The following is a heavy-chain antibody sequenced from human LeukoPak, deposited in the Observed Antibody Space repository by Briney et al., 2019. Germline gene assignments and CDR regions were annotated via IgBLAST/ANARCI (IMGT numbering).Heavy chain of an antibody. V-gene: IGHV4-59*01. Sequence: SETLSLTCTVSGGSISSYYWSWLRQPPGKGLEWLRYIFYRGSTSYNPSLNGRVPISIDTSKNQCYLKLTSVTAADTAVYNCARGTAPLAIPNYWGQGTLFTVSS. J-gene: IGHJ4*02. CDR3: ARGTAPLAIPNY. D-gene: IGHD2-21*02. CDR2: IFYRGST. CDR1: GGSISSYY.